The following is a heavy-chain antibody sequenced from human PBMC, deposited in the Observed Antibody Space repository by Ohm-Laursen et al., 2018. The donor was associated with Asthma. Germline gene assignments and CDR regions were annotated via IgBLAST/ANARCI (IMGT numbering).Heavy chain of an antibody. D-gene: IGHD3-3*01. J-gene: IGHJ4*02. CDR2: GGSYYDGGLK. CDR1: GFTFRSYA. V-gene: IGHV3-30-3*01. CDR3: ARDVMEWYLPAFDF. Sequence: SLRLSCAACGFTFRSYAMHWVRQAPGKGLEWVAVGGSYYDGGLKYYADSVNGRFTVSRDDSKNTLYLQMNSLRPDDTAVYYCARDVMEWYLPAFDFWGQGTLVTVSS.